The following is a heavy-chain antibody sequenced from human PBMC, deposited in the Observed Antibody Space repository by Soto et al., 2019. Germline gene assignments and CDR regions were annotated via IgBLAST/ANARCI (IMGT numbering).Heavy chain of an antibody. V-gene: IGHV4-31*03. J-gene: IGHJ6*02. CDR2: IYYSGST. CDR1: GGSISIGGYY. Sequence: PSETLSLTCTVSGGSISIGGYYWSCIRQHPGKGLEWIGYIYYSGSTYYNPSLKSRVTISVDTSKNQFSLKLSSVTAADTAVYYCARGPLLMNYYYYGMDVWGQGTTVTVSS. CDR3: ARGPLLMNYYYYGMDV.